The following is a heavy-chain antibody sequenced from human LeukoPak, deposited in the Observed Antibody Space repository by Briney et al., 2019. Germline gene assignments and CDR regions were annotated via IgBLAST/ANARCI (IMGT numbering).Heavy chain of an antibody. J-gene: IGHJ4*02. D-gene: IGHD4-23*01. V-gene: IGHV3-74*01. Sequence: GGSLRLSCASSGFTFSSYFWVHWVRQGPGKGLVWVPRIKSDGSSSTYADSVKGRFTISRDNAKNSLYLQMNTLRAEDTAVYYCVRDLDLGGYSSFEYWGQGTLVTVSS. CDR3: VRDLDLGGYSSFEY. CDR2: IKSDGSSS. CDR1: GFTFSSYFW.